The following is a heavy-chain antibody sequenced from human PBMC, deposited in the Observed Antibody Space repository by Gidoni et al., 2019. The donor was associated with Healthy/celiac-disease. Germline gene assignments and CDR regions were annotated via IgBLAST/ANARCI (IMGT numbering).Heavy chain of an antibody. CDR2: MNPNSGNT. Sequence: QVQLVQSGAEVKKPGASVKVSCKASGYTFTRSDINWVRQATGQGLEWMGWMNPNSGNTGYAQKFQGRVTMTRNTSISTAYMELSSLRSEDTAVYYCARRPMRGNWFDPWGQGTLVTVSS. J-gene: IGHJ5*02. V-gene: IGHV1-8*01. CDR3: ARRPMRGNWFDP. CDR1: GYTFTRSD.